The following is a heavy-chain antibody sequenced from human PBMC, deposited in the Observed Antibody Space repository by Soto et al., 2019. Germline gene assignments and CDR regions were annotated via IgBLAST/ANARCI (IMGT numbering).Heavy chain of an antibody. J-gene: IGHJ6*02. V-gene: IGHV3-23*01. D-gene: IGHD2-2*03. CDR1: GFTFSSYA. Sequence: GGSLRLSCAASGFTFSSYAMSWVRQAPGKGLEWVSAISGSGGSTYYADSVKGRFTISRDNSKNTLYLQMNSLRAEDTAVYYCATNQLDIVVVPAAMNYYYYYGMDVWDQGTTVTVSS. CDR2: ISGSGGST. CDR3: ATNQLDIVVVPAAMNYYYYYGMDV.